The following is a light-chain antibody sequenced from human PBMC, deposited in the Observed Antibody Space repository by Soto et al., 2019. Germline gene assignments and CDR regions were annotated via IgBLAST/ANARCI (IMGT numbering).Light chain of an antibody. Sequence: DIQMTQSPATLSASVGDSVTVTCRASQSISSYVNWYQQSPGKAPKLLIFAASSLQSGVPSRFSGSGSGTDFTLTINNLQPEDFATYYCQQSYYTPTITFGQGTRLEIK. V-gene: IGKV1-39*01. CDR1: QSISSY. J-gene: IGKJ5*01. CDR3: QQSYYTPTIT. CDR2: AAS.